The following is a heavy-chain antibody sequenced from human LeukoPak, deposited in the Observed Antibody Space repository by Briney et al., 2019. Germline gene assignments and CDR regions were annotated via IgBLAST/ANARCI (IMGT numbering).Heavy chain of an antibody. D-gene: IGHD6-6*01. J-gene: IGHJ6*02. CDR3: ARGALIAARPNAYYYYGMDV. CDR1: GGSISSGDYY. V-gene: IGHV4-30-4*01. CDR2: IYYSGST. Sequence: SETLSLTCTVSGGSISSGDYYWSWIHQPPGKGLEWIGYIYYSGSTYYNPSLKSRVTISVDTSKNQFSLKLSSVTAADTAVYYCARGALIAARPNAYYYYGMDVWGQGTTVTVSS.